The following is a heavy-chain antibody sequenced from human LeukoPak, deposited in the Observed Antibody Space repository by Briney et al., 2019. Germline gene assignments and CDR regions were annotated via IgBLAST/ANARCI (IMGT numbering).Heavy chain of an antibody. CDR2: IIPIFGTA. J-gene: IGHJ4*02. CDR3: ARGKNYGGNFDY. CDR1: GGAFSSYA. V-gene: IGHV1-69*13. Sequence: ASVKVSCKASGGAFSSYAISWVRQAPGQGLEWMGGIIPIFGTANYAQKFQGRVTITADESTSTAYMELSSLRSEDTAVYYCARGKNYGGNFDYWGQGTLVTVSS. D-gene: IGHD4-23*01.